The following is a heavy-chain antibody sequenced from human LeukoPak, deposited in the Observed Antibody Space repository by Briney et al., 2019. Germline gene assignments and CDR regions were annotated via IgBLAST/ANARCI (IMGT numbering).Heavy chain of an antibody. J-gene: IGHJ3*02. D-gene: IGHD2-2*01. V-gene: IGHV5-51*01. CDR2: IYPGDSDT. CDR1: GYSFTSYW. Sequence: GESLKISCKGSGYSFTSYWIGWVRQMPGKGLEWMGIIYPGDSDTRYSPSFQGQVTISADKSISTAYLQWSSLKASDTAMYYCARLTGYCSSTSCYPGAFDIWGQGTMVTVSS. CDR3: ARLTGYCSSTSCYPGAFDI.